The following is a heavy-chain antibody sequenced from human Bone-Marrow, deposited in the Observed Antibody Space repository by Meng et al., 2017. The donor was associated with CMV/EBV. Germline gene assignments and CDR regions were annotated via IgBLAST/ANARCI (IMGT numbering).Heavy chain of an antibody. J-gene: IGHJ4*02. CDR3: ASSKGFWSGFEDYFDY. D-gene: IGHD3-3*01. CDR2: ISSSSTI. Sequence: GESLKISCAASGFTFSSYSMNWVRQAPGKGLEWVSYISSSSTIYYADSVKGRFTISRDNAKNSLYLQMNSLRAEDTAVYYCASSKGFWSGFEDYFDYWGQGTLVTVSS. CDR1: GFTFSSYS. V-gene: IGHV3-48*04.